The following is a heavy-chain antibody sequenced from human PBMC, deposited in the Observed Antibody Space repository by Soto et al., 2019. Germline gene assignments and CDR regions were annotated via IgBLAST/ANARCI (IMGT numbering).Heavy chain of an antibody. CDR2: FDPEDGET. V-gene: IGHV1-24*01. CDR1: GYTLTELS. Sequence: ASVKVSCKVSGYTLTELSMHWVRQAPGKGLEWMGGFDPEDGETIYAQKFQGRVTMTEDTSTDTAYMGLSSLRSEDTAVYYCATSPADGDYDWYFDLWGRGTLVTVSS. CDR3: ATSPADGDYDWYFDL. J-gene: IGHJ2*01. D-gene: IGHD4-17*01.